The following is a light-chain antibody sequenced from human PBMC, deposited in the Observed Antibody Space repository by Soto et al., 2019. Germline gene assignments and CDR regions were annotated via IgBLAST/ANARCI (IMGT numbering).Light chain of an antibody. J-gene: IGLJ1*01. CDR2: DDT. CDR1: VGP. CDR3: CLYVGGRTYL. V-gene: IGLV2-23*01. Sequence: QSALTQPASVSGSPGQSITISFTGTVGPVSWYQQHPGKVPKLIIYDDTKRPSGVSSRFSGSKSGNTASLTISGLQTEDEADYYCCLYVGGRTYLFGTGTKVTAL.